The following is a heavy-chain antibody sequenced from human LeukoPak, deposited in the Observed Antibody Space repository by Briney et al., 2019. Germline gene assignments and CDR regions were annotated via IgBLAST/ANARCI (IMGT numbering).Heavy chain of an antibody. D-gene: IGHD5-18*01. CDR2: ISSDGSTT. CDR1: GFTFSSYW. V-gene: IGHV3-74*01. Sequence: QAGGSLRLSCAASGFTFSSYWMYWVRQAPGKGLVWVSRISSDGSTTNYADSVEGRFTISRDNAKNTLYLQMNSLKTEDTAVYYCTTGTWIQLSLPDYWGQGTLVTVSS. J-gene: IGHJ4*02. CDR3: TTGTWIQLSLPDY.